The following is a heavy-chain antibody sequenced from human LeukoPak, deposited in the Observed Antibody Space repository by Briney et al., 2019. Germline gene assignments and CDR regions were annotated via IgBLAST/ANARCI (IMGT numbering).Heavy chain of an antibody. J-gene: IGHJ4*02. CDR2: INSDGSSR. CDR1: GFTFSNYW. CDR3: AKTTTGCSSGRYPGWPVDY. Sequence: GGSLRLSCAASGFTFSNYWMHWVRQAPGKGLVWVSRINSDGSSRNYADSVKGRFTISRDNAKNTLYLQMNSLRAEDTAVYYCAKTTTGCSSGRYPGWPVDYWGQGTLVTVSS. D-gene: IGHD6-19*01. V-gene: IGHV3-74*01.